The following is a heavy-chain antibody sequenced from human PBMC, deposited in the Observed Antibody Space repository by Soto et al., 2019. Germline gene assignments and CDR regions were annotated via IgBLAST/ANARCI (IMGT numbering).Heavy chain of an antibody. CDR3: AKARGSYNYGYYFDY. D-gene: IGHD1-26*01. CDR2: ISWNSGSI. V-gene: IGHV3-9*01. Sequence: EVQLVESGGGLVQPGRSLRLSCAASGFTFDDYAMHWVRQAPGKGLEWVSGISWNSGSIGYADSVKGRFTISRDNAKNSLYLQMTSLRAEDTALYYCAKARGSYNYGYYFDYWGQGTLVTVSS. J-gene: IGHJ4*02. CDR1: GFTFDDYA.